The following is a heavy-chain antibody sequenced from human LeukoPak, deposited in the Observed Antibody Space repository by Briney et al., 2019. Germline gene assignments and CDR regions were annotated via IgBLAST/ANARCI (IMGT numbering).Heavy chain of an antibody. D-gene: IGHD4-17*01. CDR2: IYYSGST. J-gene: IGHJ4*02. CDR1: GSSISSGDYY. CDR3: AREPSTVTTHYFDY. Sequence: SQTLSLTCTVSGSSISSGDYYWSWIRQPPGKGLEWIGYIYYSGSTYYNPSLKSRVTISVDTSKNQFSLKLSSVTAADTAVYYCAREPSTVTTHYFDYWGQETLVTVSS. V-gene: IGHV4-30-4*01.